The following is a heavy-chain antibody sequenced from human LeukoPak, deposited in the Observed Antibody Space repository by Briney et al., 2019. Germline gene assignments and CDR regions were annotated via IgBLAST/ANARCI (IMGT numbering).Heavy chain of an antibody. CDR1: GFTFSTFS. D-gene: IGHD6-6*01. V-gene: IGHV3-48*01. CDR2: ISSSSSTT. J-gene: IGHJ4*02. CDR3: ARDAPRQAGSSALDY. Sequence: GGSLRLSCAASGFTFSTFSMNWVRQAPGKGPEWVSYISSSSSTTYYADSVKGRFTISRDNSKNTLYLQMNSLRAEDTAVYYCARDAPRQAGSSALDYWGQGTLVTVSS.